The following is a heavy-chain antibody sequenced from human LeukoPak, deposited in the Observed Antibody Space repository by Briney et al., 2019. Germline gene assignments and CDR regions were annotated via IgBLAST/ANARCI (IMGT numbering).Heavy chain of an antibody. CDR3: ARDGAADGTPPEPFDY. CDR2: IWYDGSNK. D-gene: IGHD6-13*01. J-gene: IGHJ4*02. CDR1: GFTFSSYG. V-gene: IGHV3-33*01. Sequence: GRSLRLSCAASGFTFSSYGMHWVRQAPGKGLEWVAVIWYDGSNKYYADSVKGRFTISRDNSKNTLYLQMNSLRAEDTAVYYCARDGAADGTPPEPFDYWGQGTLVTVSS.